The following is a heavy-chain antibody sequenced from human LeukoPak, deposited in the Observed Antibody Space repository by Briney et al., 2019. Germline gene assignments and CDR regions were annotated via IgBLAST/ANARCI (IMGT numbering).Heavy chain of an antibody. CDR2: IGASGTAT. D-gene: IGHD2-15*01. V-gene: IGHV3-23*01. CDR3: AKRYCSADDCHSSFAY. J-gene: IGHJ4*02. Sequence: GGSLRLSCAGSGFTFSTFAVSWVRQAPGKGLEWVSAIGASGTATYYADSVKGRFTISRDNFKNTLYLQMDSLRAEDTAVYYCAKRYCSADDCHSSFAYWGQGTLVTVSS. CDR1: GFTFSTFA.